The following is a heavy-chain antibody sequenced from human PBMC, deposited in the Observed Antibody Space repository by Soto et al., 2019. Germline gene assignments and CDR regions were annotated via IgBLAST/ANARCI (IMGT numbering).Heavy chain of an antibody. CDR1: GFNFSSYA. V-gene: IGHV3-23*01. D-gene: IGHD6-19*01. J-gene: IGHJ6*02. Sequence: PGGSLRLSCAASGFNFSSYAMSWVRQAPGKGLEWVSAISGSVSSTYYADSVKGRFTISRDNSKNTLYLQMNSLRAEDTAVYYCAKSPGSGWAYYYYGMDVWGQGTTVTVSS. CDR2: ISGSVSST. CDR3: AKSPGSGWAYYYYGMDV.